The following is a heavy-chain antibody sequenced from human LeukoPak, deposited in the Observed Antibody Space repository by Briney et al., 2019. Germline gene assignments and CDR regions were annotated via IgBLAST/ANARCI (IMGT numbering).Heavy chain of an antibody. CDR1: GFTFSDYY. J-gene: IGHJ6*02. V-gene: IGHV3-11*01. CDR3: ARDGGPRAGAYYDFWSGYPQNYYYGMDV. CDR2: ISSSGSTI. D-gene: IGHD3-3*01. Sequence: PGGSLRLSCAASGFTFSDYYMSWIRQAPGKGLEWVSYISSSGSTIYYADSVKGRFTISRDNAKNSLYLQMNSLRAEDTAVYYCARDGGPRAGAYYDFWSGYPQNYYYGMDVWGQGTTVTVSS.